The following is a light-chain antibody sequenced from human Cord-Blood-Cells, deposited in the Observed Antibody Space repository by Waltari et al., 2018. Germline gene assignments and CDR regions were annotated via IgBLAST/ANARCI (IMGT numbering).Light chain of an antibody. Sequence: QSALTRPASVSGSPGQSITISCTGTSSDVGGYNYVSWYQQHPGKAPKLMFYDVSNRPSGVSNRFSGSKSGNTASLTISGLQAEDEADYYCSSDTSSSTLVVFGGGTNLTFL. J-gene: IGLJ2*01. CDR2: DVS. V-gene: IGLV2-14*01. CDR3: SSDTSSSTLVV. CDR1: SSDVGGYNY.